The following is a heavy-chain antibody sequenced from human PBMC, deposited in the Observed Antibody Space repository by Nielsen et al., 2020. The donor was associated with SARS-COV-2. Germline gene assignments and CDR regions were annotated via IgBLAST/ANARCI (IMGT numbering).Heavy chain of an antibody. CDR2: INPSGGST. V-gene: IGHV1-46*01. J-gene: IGHJ6*02. D-gene: IGHD6-6*01. Sequence: ASVKVSCKASGYTFSSNHIHWVRQAPGQGLEWMGIINPSGGSTSYAQKFQGRVTMTRDTSTSTVYMELSSLRSEDTAVYYCARDSRFEYSSSRGSMDVWGQGTTVTVSS. CDR1: GYTFSSNH. CDR3: ARDSRFEYSSSRGSMDV.